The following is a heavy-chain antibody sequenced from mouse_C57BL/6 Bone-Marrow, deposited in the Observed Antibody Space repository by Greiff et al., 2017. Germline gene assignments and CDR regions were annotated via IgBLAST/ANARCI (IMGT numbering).Heavy chain of an antibody. V-gene: IGHV14-4*01. CDR3: TTFSSYYYGYDWFAY. Sequence: EVQLQQSGAELVRPGASVKLSCTASGFNIKDDYMHWVKQRPEQGLEWIGWIDPENGDTEYASKFQGKATITADTSSNTAYLQLSSLTSEDTAVYYCTTFSSYYYGYDWFAYWGQGTLVTVSA. CDR1: GFNIKDDY. J-gene: IGHJ3*01. CDR2: IDPENGDT. D-gene: IGHD2-2*01.